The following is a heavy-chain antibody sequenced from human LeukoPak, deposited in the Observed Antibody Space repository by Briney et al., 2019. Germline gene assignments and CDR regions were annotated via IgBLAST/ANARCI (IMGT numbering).Heavy chain of an antibody. V-gene: IGHV3-23*01. Sequence: GGSLRLSCAASGFTFSSYAMSWVRQAPGKGLEWVSAISGSGGSTYYADSVKGRFTISRDNSKNTLYLQMNSLRAEDTAVYYCAKDRGRTIVVVPAAYDYWGQGTLVTVSS. D-gene: IGHD2-2*01. CDR3: AKDRGRTIVVVPAAYDY. CDR2: ISGSGGST. J-gene: IGHJ4*02. CDR1: GFTFSSYA.